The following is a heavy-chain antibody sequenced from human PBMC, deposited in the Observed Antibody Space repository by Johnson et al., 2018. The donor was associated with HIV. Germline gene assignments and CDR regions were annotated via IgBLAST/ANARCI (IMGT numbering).Heavy chain of an antibody. CDR1: GFTFSSYW. CDR3: AKGGVAAAKGAFDI. D-gene: IGHD6-25*01. Sequence: VQLVESGGGLVQPGGSLRLSCAASGFTFSSYWMHWVRQAPGKGLEWVSSISGSGGSTYYADSVKGRFTISRDNSKNTLYLQMNSLRTEDTALYYCAKGGVAAAKGAFDIWGQGTVVTVSS. V-gene: IGHV3-23*04. J-gene: IGHJ3*02. CDR2: ISGSGGST.